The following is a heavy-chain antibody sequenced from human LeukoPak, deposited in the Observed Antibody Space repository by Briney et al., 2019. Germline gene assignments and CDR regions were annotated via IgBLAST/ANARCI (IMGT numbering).Heavy chain of an antibody. V-gene: IGHV3-43*02. CDR1: GFTFDDFA. CDR2: ISGDGGST. Sequence: GGSLRLCCATSGFTFDDFAMHWVRQAPGKGLDWVSLISGDGGSTYYADSVKGRFTISRDNSKNSLYLQMNTLRTEDTALYYCAKERYGSGSYYWFDPWGQGTLVTVSS. D-gene: IGHD3-10*01. CDR3: AKERYGSGSYYWFDP. J-gene: IGHJ5*02.